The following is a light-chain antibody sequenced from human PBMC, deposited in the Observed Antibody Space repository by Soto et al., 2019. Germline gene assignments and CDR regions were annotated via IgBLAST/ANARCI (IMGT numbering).Light chain of an antibody. Sequence: EIVVTQSPGSLSLSPGERATLSCRASQSVDNKYLAWYQQKPGQAPRLLIYGAYTRATGIPNRFSRSGSGTDFTLTINRLEPEAFAVYFCQQYGVSPALLAFGPGTKVHIK. CDR3: QQYGVSPALLA. CDR1: QSVDNKY. V-gene: IGKV3-20*01. J-gene: IGKJ3*01. CDR2: GAY.